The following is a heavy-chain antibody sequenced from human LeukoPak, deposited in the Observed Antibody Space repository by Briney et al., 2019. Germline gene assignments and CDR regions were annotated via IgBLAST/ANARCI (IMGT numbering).Heavy chain of an antibody. V-gene: IGHV4-59*01. CDR3: ASSGYSYGSFDH. D-gene: IGHD5-18*01. CDR2: IFYSGYT. CDR1: GASITSYS. Sequence: PSETLSLTCTVSGASITSYSWHWIRQPPGSGLEWIGYIFYSGYTGYNPSLNSRVTMSLDTSKSQFSLKLSSVTAADTAVYYCASSGYSYGSFDHWGQGTLVTVSS. J-gene: IGHJ4*02.